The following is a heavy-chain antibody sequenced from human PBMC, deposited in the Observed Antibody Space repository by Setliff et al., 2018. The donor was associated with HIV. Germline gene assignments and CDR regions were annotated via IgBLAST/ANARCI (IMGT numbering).Heavy chain of an antibody. CDR1: GFTFSSYV. V-gene: IGHV3-33*06. CDR2: IWYDGSNK. Sequence: GGSLRLSCAASGFTFSSYVMHWVRQAPGKGLEWVAVIWYDGSNKYYADSVKGRFTISRDNSKNTLYLQMNSLRAEDTAVYYCAKGSLPSGYSYGFFDYWGQGTLVTVSS. D-gene: IGHD5-18*01. CDR3: AKGSLPSGYSYGFFDY. J-gene: IGHJ4*02.